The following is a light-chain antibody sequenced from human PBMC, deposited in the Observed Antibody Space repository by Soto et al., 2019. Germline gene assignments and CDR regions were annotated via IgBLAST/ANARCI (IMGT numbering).Light chain of an antibody. CDR3: QSYDTSLSGSV. J-gene: IGLJ2*01. Sequence: QSALTQPPSVSGAPGQRVTISCTGSSSNIGAGYPVHWYQQLPGTAPKLLIYGHTNRPSGVPDRFSGSKSGASASLAITGLQAEDEAEYYCQSYDTSLSGSVFGGGTKLTVL. CDR1: SSNIGAGYP. V-gene: IGLV1-40*01. CDR2: GHT.